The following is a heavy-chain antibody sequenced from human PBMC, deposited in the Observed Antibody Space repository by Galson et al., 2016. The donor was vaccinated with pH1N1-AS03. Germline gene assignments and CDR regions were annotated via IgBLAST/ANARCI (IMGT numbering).Heavy chain of an antibody. V-gene: IGHV7-4-1*02. D-gene: IGHD4-11*01. CDR2: INPNTGNP. CDR3: ARARTTATKGEIGF. J-gene: IGHJ4*02. Sequence: SGYTFTNYALNWVRQAPGQGLEWMGWINPNTGNPTYAQGFTGRFVFSSERSVSTAYLQISSLKAEDTAVYYCARARTTATKGEIGFWGQGNRVTVS. CDR1: GYTFTNYA.